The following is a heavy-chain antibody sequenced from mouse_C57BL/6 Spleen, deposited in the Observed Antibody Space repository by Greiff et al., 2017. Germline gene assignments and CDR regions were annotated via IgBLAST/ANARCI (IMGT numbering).Heavy chain of an antibody. CDR3: AREGSYYDYDGYYAMDY. D-gene: IGHD2-4*01. V-gene: IGHV1-80*01. CDR2: IYPGDGDT. J-gene: IGHJ4*01. Sequence: VQLQQSGAELVKPGASVKISCKASGYAFSSYWMNWVKQRPGKGLEWIGQIYPGDGDTNSNGKFKGKATLTADKSSSAAYMQLSSMTSEDSAVYFWAREGSYYDYDGYYAMDYWGQGTSVTVSS. CDR1: GYAFSSYW.